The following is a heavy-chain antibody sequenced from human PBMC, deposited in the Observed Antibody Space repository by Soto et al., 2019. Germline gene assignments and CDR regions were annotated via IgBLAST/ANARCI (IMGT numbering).Heavy chain of an antibody. J-gene: IGHJ5*02. CDR3: ARGKTSFDP. V-gene: IGHV4-59*11. CDR1: GGSMSNHH. CDR2: ISYSGNT. D-gene: IGHD4-17*01. Sequence: SETLSLTCSASGGSMSNHHWSWIRQPPGQGLEWIGYISYSGNTDYNPSLKSRVTISIGTSKNQFSLSLSSVTAADTAVYYCARGKTSFDPWGQGTLVTVSS.